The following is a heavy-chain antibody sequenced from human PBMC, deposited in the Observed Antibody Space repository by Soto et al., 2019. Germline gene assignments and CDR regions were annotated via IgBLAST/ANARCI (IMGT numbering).Heavy chain of an antibody. Sequence: QVQLVQSGAEVKKPGASVKVSCKASGYTFTSYNIDWVRQAPGQGLDWMGWISTYNGNTYYAQKLQGRVTMTTDTSTSPASRALRSLRSDDTAVYFCAREFLTRRVFDDWGQGTLVTVSS. J-gene: IGHJ4*02. V-gene: IGHV1-18*04. CDR1: GYTFTSYN. CDR2: ISTYNGNT. CDR3: AREFLTRRVFDD. D-gene: IGHD2-15*01.